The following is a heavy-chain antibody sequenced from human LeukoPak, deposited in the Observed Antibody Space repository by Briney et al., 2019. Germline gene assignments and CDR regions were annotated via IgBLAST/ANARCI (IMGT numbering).Heavy chain of an antibody. CDR2: IRQEGNKK. D-gene: IGHD4-17*01. J-gene: IGHJ4*02. V-gene: IGHV3-7*01. CDR1: GFIFSNYW. Sequence: PGGSLRLSCAASGFIFSNYWMRWLRQAPGKGLEWVANIRQEGNKKNYVDSVEGRFTIYRDNVQNSVYLQMTSLRAEDTAVYYCATDTGHGYFESWGQGTLVTVSS. CDR3: ATDTGHGYFES.